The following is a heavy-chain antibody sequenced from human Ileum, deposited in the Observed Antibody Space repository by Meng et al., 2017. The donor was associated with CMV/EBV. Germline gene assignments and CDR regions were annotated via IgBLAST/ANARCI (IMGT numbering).Heavy chain of an antibody. J-gene: IGHJ6*02. CDR2: ISYDGNNK. V-gene: IGHV3-30-3*01. CDR3: AKEQPYYYDTSGNQVWGMDV. CDR1: GFIFGTFA. D-gene: IGHD3-22*01. Sequence: GESLNTPCAAPGFIFGTFAMHWVRQAPGKGLGWGAVISYDGNNKYYADSVKGRFTISRDNSKNTLYLQMNSLRAEDTAVYYCAKEQPYYYDTSGNQVWGMDVWGQGTTVTVSS.